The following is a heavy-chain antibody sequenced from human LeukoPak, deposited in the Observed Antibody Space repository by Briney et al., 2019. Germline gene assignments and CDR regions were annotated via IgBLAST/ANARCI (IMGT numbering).Heavy chain of an antibody. CDR3: AKVIYYGSEDVDY. CDR2: IIGSGAST. Sequence: PGGSLRLSCAASGFTFSSYAMSWVRQAPGRGLEWVSSIIGSGASTYYADSVRGRFTTSRDNSKNTLYLQLNSLRAEDTAVYYCAKVIYYGSEDVDYWDQGTLVTVSS. J-gene: IGHJ4*01. V-gene: IGHV3-23*01. CDR1: GFTFSSYA. D-gene: IGHD3-10*01.